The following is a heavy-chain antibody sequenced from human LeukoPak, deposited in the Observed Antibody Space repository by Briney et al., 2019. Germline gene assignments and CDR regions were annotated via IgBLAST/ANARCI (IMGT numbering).Heavy chain of an antibody. J-gene: IGHJ6*03. D-gene: IGHD2-8*02. CDR2: IDPNLGGT. CDR1: GYTFTGHY. Sequence: ASVKVSCKASGYTFTGHYLHWVRQAPGQGLEWMGRIDPNLGGTVYSHKFQGRVTMTSDTSTTTAYMQLSSLRSGDSAVYYCARDPRGGSAGLYCKGEALCYSYYYMDGWGKGTTVTVSS. V-gene: IGHV1-2*02. CDR3: ARDPRGGSAGLYCKGEALCYSYYYMDG.